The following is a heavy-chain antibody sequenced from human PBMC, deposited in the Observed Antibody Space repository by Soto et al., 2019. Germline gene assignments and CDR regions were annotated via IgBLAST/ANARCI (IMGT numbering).Heavy chain of an antibody. Sequence: SETLSLTCTVSGGSISSYYWSWIRQPPGKGLEWIGYIYYSGSTNYNPSLKSRVTISVDTSKNQFSLKLSSVTAADTAVYYCARHLGPEYFQHWGQGTLVTVSS. CDR3: ARHLGPEYFQH. J-gene: IGHJ1*01. CDR2: IYYSGST. V-gene: IGHV4-59*08. CDR1: GGSISSYY.